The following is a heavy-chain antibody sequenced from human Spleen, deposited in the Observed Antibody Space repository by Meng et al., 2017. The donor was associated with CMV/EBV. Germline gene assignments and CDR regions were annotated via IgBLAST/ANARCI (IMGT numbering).Heavy chain of an antibody. Sequence: YAISWVRQAPGQGLEWMGGIIPIFGTANYAQKFQGRVTITTDESTSTAYMELSSLRSEDTAVYYCARSAPLLYCSSTSCLNNWFDPWGQGTLVTVSS. CDR1: YA. V-gene: IGHV1-69*05. CDR3: ARSAPLLYCSSTSCLNNWFDP. J-gene: IGHJ5*02. CDR2: IIPIFGTA. D-gene: IGHD2-2*01.